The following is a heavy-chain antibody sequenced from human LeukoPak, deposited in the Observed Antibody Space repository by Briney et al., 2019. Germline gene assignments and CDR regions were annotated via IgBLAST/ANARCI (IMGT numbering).Heavy chain of an antibody. J-gene: IGHJ5*02. Sequence: KPSETLSLTCTVSGGSISSGDYYWSWIRRPPGKGLEWIGYIYYSGSTYYNPSLKSRVTISVDTSKNQFSLKLSSVTAADTAVYYCAGASVVVPAAGFDPWGQGTLVTVSS. V-gene: IGHV4-30-4*01. CDR1: GGSISSGDYY. CDR3: AGASVVVPAAGFDP. D-gene: IGHD2-2*01. CDR2: IYYSGST.